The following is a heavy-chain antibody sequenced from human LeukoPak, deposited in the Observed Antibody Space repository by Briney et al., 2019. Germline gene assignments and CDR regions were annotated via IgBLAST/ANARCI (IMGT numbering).Heavy chain of an antibody. D-gene: IGHD3-10*01. Sequence: GGSLRLSCTVSGFTVSSNSMSWVRQAPGKGLEWVSFIYSSVTHYSDSVKGRFTISRDNSRNTLYLQMNSLRAEDTAVFYCAKMVWGFGTSPLDYWGQGTLVTVSS. CDR1: GFTVSSNS. CDR2: IYSSVT. CDR3: AKMVWGFGTSPLDY. J-gene: IGHJ4*02. V-gene: IGHV3-53*01.